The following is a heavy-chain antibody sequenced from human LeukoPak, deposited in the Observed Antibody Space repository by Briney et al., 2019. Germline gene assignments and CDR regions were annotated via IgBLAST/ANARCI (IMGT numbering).Heavy chain of an antibody. Sequence: SETLSLTCTVSGGSISSYYWSWIQQPAGKGLEWIGRIYISGSTNYNPSLKSRVTMSVDTSKNQFSLKLSSVTAADTAVYYCARSIVVVPAAMGASGWFDPWGQGTLVTVSS. CDR3: ARSIVVVPAAMGASGWFDP. V-gene: IGHV4-4*07. CDR2: IYISGST. D-gene: IGHD2-2*01. J-gene: IGHJ5*02. CDR1: GGSISSYY.